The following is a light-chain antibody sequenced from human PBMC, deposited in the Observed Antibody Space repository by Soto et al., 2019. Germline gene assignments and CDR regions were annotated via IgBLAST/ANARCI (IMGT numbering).Light chain of an antibody. J-gene: IGKJ1*01. CDR3: QHYNSYSEA. CDR2: AAS. V-gene: IGKV1-39*01. Sequence: DVQMTQSTSSLSASVGDRVTITCRASQSISSYLNWYQQKPGKAPKLLIYAASSLQSGVPSRFSGSGSGTDFTLTISSLQPEDFATYYCQHYNSYSEAFGQGTKVDIK. CDR1: QSISSY.